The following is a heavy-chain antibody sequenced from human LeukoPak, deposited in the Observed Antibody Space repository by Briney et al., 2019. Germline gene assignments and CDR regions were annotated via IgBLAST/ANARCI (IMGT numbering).Heavy chain of an antibody. D-gene: IGHD2-2*01. CDR2: ISGSGGST. CDR3: AKDSDIVVVPAAIGY. V-gene: IGHV3-23*01. CDR1: GFTFSSYA. J-gene: IGHJ4*02. Sequence: GGSLRLSCAASGFTFSSYAMSCVRQAPRKGLGWVSAISGSGGSTYYADSVKGRFTISRDNSKNTLYLQMNSLRAEDTAVYYCAKDSDIVVVPAAIGYWGQGTLVTVSS.